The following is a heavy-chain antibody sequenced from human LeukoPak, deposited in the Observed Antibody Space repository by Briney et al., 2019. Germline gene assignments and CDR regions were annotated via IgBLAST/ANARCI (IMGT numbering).Heavy chain of an antibody. CDR2: IYTSGST. D-gene: IGHD6-13*01. J-gene: IGHJ3*02. V-gene: IGHV4-4*07. CDR3: ARDIAAAGISYLFMDAFGI. Sequence: SETLSLTCTVSGGSISSYYWSWIRQPAGKGLEWIGRIYTSGSTNYNPSLKSRVTMSVDTSKNQFSLKLSPVTAADTAVYYCARDIAAAGISYLFMDAFGIWGQGTMVTVSS. CDR1: GGSISSYY.